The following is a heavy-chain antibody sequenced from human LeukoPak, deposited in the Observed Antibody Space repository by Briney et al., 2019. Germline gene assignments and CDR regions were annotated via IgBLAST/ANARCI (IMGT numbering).Heavy chain of an antibody. J-gene: IGHJ3*02. Sequence: SETLSLTCAVSGGSISSGGYSWSWIRQPPGKGLEWIGYIYHSGSTYYNPSLKSRVTISGDRSKNQFSLKLSSVTAADTAVYYCARGSNESDAFDIWGQGTMVTVSS. CDR3: ARGSNESDAFDI. D-gene: IGHD4-11*01. V-gene: IGHV4-30-2*01. CDR2: IYHSGST. CDR1: GGSISSGGYS.